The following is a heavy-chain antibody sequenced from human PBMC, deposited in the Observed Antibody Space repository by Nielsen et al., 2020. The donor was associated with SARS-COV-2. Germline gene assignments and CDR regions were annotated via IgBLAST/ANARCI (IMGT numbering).Heavy chain of an antibody. CDR3: ARLGSSSWYLDY. CDR2: IKQDGSEK. V-gene: IGHV3-7*01. CDR1: GFTVSRYW. Sequence: GESLKISCAASGFTVSRYWMNWVRQAPGKGLEWVANIKQDGSEKYYVDSVKGRFTISRDNAKNSLYLQMNSLRAEDTAVYYCARLGSSSWYLDYWGQGTLVTVSS. J-gene: IGHJ4*02. D-gene: IGHD6-13*01.